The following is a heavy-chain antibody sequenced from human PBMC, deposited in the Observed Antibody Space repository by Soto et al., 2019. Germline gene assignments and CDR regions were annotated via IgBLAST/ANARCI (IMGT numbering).Heavy chain of an antibody. CDR1: GGSISSYY. CDR2: IYYSGST. CDR3: AREGFGEYGMDV. J-gene: IGHJ6*02. D-gene: IGHD3-10*01. Sequence: SSETLYLTCTVSGGSISSYYWSWIRQPPGKGLEWIGYIYYSGSTNYNPSLKSRVTISVDTSKNQFSLKLSSVTAADTAVYYCAREGFGEYGMDVWGQGTTVTVSS. V-gene: IGHV4-59*01.